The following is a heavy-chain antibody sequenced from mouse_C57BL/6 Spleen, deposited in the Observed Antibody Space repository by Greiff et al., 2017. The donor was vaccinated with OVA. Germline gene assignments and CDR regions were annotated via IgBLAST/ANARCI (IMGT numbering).Heavy chain of an antibody. Sequence: EVKLVESGGDLVKPGGSLKLSCAASGFTFSSYGMSWVRQTPDKRLEWVATISSGGSYTYYPDSVKGRFTISRDNAKNTLYLQMSSLKSEDTAMYYCATSTGTGAMDYWGQGTSVTVSS. CDR1: GFTFSSYG. J-gene: IGHJ4*01. CDR3: ATSTGTGAMDY. CDR2: ISSGGSYT. V-gene: IGHV5-6*01. D-gene: IGHD4-1*02.